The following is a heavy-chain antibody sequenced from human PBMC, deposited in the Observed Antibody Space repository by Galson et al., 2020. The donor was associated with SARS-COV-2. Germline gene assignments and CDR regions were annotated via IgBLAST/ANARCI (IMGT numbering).Heavy chain of an antibody. V-gene: IGHV4-39*01. CDR1: GGSITSSSYY. CDR3: AITPLVAAVDYDGMGV. CDR2: ISYSANT. D-gene: IGHD2-15*01. Sequence: SETLSLTSTVPGGSITSSSYYWGWIRQPPGKGLEWIGSISYSANTYYNPALKSRVTISVDAAKNQSSLKLSSVTAAVTAVYYCAITPLVAAVDYDGMGVGGQGTSVTVSS. J-gene: IGHJ6*02.